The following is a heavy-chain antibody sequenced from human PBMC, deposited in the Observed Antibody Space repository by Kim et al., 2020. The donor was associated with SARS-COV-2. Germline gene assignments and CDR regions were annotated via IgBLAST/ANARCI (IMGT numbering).Heavy chain of an antibody. Sequence: NATLDAASVKGRFTISRDDAKNSLFLQMNSLKIEDTAIYYCARDRGGLGDVWGQGTMVTVSA. CDR2: NAT. V-gene: IGHV3-72*01. CDR3: ARDRGGLGDV. J-gene: IGHJ3*01.